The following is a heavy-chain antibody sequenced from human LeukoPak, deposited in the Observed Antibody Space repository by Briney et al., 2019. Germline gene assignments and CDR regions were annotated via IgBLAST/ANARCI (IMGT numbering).Heavy chain of an antibody. D-gene: IGHD1-26*01. CDR3: VRPKGGNSLSGCFYG. V-gene: IGHV3-74*01. J-gene: IGHJ4*02. CDR1: GFTLSNYW. Sequence: GGSLRHSCAASGFTLSNYWMNWVRPAPGKGLVCVSRISNDVSSTNYADSVKGGFTLSRDTAKNTLYLQMNRLRAEDTAVYYCVRPKGGNSLSGCFYGWGEGSLVTVSS. CDR2: ISNDVSST.